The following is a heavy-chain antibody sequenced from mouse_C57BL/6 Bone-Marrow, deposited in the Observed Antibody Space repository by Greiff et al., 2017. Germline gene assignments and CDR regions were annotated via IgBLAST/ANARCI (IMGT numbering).Heavy chain of an antibody. Sequence: QVQLKESGPGLVQPSQSLSITCTVSGFSLTSYGVHWVRQSPGKGLEWLGVIWSGGSTDYNAAFISRLSISKDNSKSQVFFKMNSLQADDTAIYYCARDYYYGSSPYAMDYWGQGTSVTVSS. CDR2: IWSGGST. CDR1: GFSLTSYG. J-gene: IGHJ4*01. D-gene: IGHD1-1*01. CDR3: ARDYYYGSSPYAMDY. V-gene: IGHV2-2*01.